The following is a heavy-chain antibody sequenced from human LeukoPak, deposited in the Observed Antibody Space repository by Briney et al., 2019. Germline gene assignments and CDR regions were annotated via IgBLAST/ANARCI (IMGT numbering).Heavy chain of an antibody. Sequence: NSSETLSLTCAVYGGSFSGYYWSWIRQPPGKGLEWIGEINHSGSTNYNPSLKSRVTISVDTSKNQFSLKLSSVTAADTAVYYCASPYPYTNWFDPWAREPWSPSPQ. J-gene: IGHJ5*02. D-gene: IGHD2-15*01. V-gene: IGHV4-34*01. CDR1: GGSFSGYY. CDR2: INHSGST. CDR3: ASPYPYTNWFDP.